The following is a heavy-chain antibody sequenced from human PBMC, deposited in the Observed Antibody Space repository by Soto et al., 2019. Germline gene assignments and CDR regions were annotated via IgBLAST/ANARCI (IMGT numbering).Heavy chain of an antibody. D-gene: IGHD3-10*01. Sequence: SETLSLTCTVSGDSISSFYWSWIRQPAGKGLEWIGRIYTSGSTNYNPSLKSRVTMSVDTSKNQFSLKLSSVTAADTAVYYCARDRYYGSGSLFDYWGQGTLVTVSS. CDR3: ARDRYYGSGSLFDY. J-gene: IGHJ4*02. CDR1: GDSISSFY. CDR2: IYTSGST. V-gene: IGHV4-4*07.